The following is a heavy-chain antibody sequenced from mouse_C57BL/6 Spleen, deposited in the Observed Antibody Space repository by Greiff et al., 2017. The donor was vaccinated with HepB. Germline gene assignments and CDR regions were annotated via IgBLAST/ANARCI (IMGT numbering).Heavy chain of an antibody. CDR1: GYTFPAYE. CDR3: TRVRLLYYFDY. CDR2: IDPETGGT. V-gene: IGHV1-15*01. D-gene: IGHD2-3*01. Sequence: VKLVESGAELVRPGASVTLSCKASGYTFPAYEMHWVKQTPVHGLEWIGAIDPETGGTAYNQKFKGKAILTADKSSSTAYMELRSLTSEDSAVYYCTRVRLLYYFDYWGQGTTLTVSS. J-gene: IGHJ2*01.